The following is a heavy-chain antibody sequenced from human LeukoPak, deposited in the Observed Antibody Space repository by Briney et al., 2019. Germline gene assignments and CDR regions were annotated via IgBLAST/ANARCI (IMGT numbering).Heavy chain of an antibody. J-gene: IGHJ3*02. Sequence: PGGSLRLSCAASGFTFSDYYMGWIRQAPGKGLECVSYITNSGATIYYADSVKGRFTISRDNAKNSLNLQMNSLRAEDTAVYYCAPDIVVVPAAMLEAFDIWGQGTMVTVSS. CDR1: GFTFSDYY. CDR2: ITNSGATI. CDR3: APDIVVVPAAMLEAFDI. D-gene: IGHD2-2*01. V-gene: IGHV3-11*04.